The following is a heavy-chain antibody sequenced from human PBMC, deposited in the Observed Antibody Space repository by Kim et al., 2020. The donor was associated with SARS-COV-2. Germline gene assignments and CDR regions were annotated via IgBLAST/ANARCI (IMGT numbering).Heavy chain of an antibody. Sequence: SETLSLTCTVSGGSISSYYWSWIRQPPGKGLEWIGYIYYSGSTNYNPSLKSRVTISVDTSKNQFSLKLSSVTAADTAVYYCARDLYGDYGMDVWGQGTTVTVSS. J-gene: IGHJ6*02. V-gene: IGHV4-59*13. CDR1: GGSISSYY. CDR3: ARDLYGDYGMDV. CDR2: IYYSGST. D-gene: IGHD4-17*01.